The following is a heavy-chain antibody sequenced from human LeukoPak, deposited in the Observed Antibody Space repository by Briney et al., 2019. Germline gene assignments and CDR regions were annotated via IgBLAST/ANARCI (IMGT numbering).Heavy chain of an antibody. J-gene: IGHJ4*02. CDR1: GFTFSRYW. D-gene: IGHD1-1*01. CDR3: ARQRYSDY. Sequence: GGSLRLACAASGFTFSRYWMTWVRQARGKGLEWVAYIREDGSENSYVESVKGRFTISRDNAKNSLYLQLNSLRAEVTAVYFCARQRYSDYWGQGTLVTVYS. V-gene: IGHV3-7*01. CDR2: IREDGSEN.